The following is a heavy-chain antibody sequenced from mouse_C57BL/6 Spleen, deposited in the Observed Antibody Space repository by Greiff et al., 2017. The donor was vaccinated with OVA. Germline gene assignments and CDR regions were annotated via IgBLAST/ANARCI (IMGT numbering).Heavy chain of an antibody. D-gene: IGHD1-3*01. CDR2: IYPGDGDT. CDR3: ARGHDNHWGFAY. V-gene: IGHV1-82*01. J-gene: IGHJ3*01. Sequence: VQLQESGPELVKPGASVKISCKASGYAFSSSWMNWVKQRPGKGLEWIGRIYPGDGDTNYNGKFKGKATLTADTSSSTAYMQLSSLTSDDSAVYFCARGHDNHWGFAYWGQGTLVTVSA. CDR1: GYAFSSSW.